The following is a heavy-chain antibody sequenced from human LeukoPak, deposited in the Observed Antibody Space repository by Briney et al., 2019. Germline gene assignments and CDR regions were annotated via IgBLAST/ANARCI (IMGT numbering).Heavy chain of an antibody. CDR3: ARPAGIGTTGTTDYFDF. D-gene: IGHD1-1*01. J-gene: IGHJ4*02. Sequence: ASVKVSCKASGDTFTSYGFSWVRQAPGQGLEWIGWICAYNGKTNYAQRFQGRAAMTTVTSTSTVYMELRSLRSDDTAVYYCARPAGIGTTGTTDYFDFWGQGTLVIVSS. CDR2: ICAYNGKT. CDR1: GDTFTSYG. V-gene: IGHV1-18*01.